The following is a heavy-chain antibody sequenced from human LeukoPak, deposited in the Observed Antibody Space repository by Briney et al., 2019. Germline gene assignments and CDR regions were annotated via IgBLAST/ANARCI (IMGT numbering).Heavy chain of an antibody. CDR1: GFSFGGYA. Sequence: GGSLRLSCTASGFSFGGYAMSWVRQAPGKGLEWVSSISGSGGSTYYADSVKGRFTISRDNSKNTLYLQMNSLRAEDTAVYYCAKDSHYYGSGSTGFDYWGQGTLVTVSS. V-gene: IGHV3-23*01. CDR3: AKDSHYYGSGSTGFDY. D-gene: IGHD3-10*01. CDR2: ISGSGGST. J-gene: IGHJ4*02.